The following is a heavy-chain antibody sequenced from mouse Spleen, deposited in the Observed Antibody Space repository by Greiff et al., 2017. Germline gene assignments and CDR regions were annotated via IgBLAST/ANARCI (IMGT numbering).Heavy chain of an antibody. CDR2: ISSGSSTI. D-gene: IGHD4-1*01. Sequence: EVNVVESGGGLVKPGGSLKLSCAASGFTFSDYGMHWVRQAPEKGLEWVAYISSGSSTIYYADTVKGRFTISRDNAKNTLFLQMTSLRSEDTAMYYCAKGITGTDYYAMDYWGQGTSVTVSS. V-gene: IGHV5-17*01. CDR1: GFTFSDYG. J-gene: IGHJ4*01. CDR3: AKGITGTDYYAMDY.